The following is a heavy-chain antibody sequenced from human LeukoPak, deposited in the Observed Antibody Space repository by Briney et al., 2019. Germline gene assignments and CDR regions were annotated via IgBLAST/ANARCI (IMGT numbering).Heavy chain of an antibody. V-gene: IGHV3-30-3*01. CDR1: GFTFSSYA. Sequence: GGSLRLSCAASGFTFSSYAMHWVRQAPGKGLEWVTLFSYDGSSKYYADSVKGRFTISRDNSKNTLYLQMNSLRAEDTAVYYCAKDPGYSSSWWGFDPWGQGTLVTVSS. J-gene: IGHJ5*02. D-gene: IGHD6-6*01. CDR2: FSYDGSSK. CDR3: AKDPGYSSSWWGFDP.